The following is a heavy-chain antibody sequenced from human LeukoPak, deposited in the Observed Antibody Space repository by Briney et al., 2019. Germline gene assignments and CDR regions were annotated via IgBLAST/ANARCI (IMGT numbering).Heavy chain of an antibody. V-gene: IGHV4-38-2*02. Sequence: SETLSLTCGVSGYSISSGYYWGWSRQPPGKGLEWIGSIYHSGSTYYKPSLKSRVTISVDTSKNQFSLTLNSVTAADTAVYYCEREDYDSSGYYRQFWGQGTLVTVAS. D-gene: IGHD3-22*01. CDR1: GYSISSGYY. CDR2: IYHSGST. J-gene: IGHJ1*01. CDR3: EREDYDSSGYYRQF.